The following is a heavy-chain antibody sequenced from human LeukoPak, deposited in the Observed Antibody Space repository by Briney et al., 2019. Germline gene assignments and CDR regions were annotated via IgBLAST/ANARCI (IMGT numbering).Heavy chain of an antibody. D-gene: IGHD1-26*01. CDR3: ARDSPFEWDVFGDSFDI. V-gene: IGHV4-39*07. CDR2: IYYSGRI. CDR1: GGSINSGSYY. Sequence: SETLSLTCNVSGGSINSGSYYWGWIRQPPGKGLEWIGSIYYSGRIYYNPSLKSRVTISMDTSKNQFSLKMSSVTAADTAVYYCARDSPFEWDVFGDSFDIWGQGTVVTVSS. J-gene: IGHJ3*02.